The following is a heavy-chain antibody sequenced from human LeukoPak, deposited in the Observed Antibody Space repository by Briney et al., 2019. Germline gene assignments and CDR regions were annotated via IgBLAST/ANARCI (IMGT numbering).Heavy chain of an antibody. CDR1: GFTFSSYS. D-gene: IGHD2-15*01. CDR2: ISSSSSYI. V-gene: IGHV3-21*01. J-gene: IGHJ4*02. CDR3: ARYYCSGGSCRFDY. Sequence: KSGGSLRLSCAASGFTFSSYSMNWVRQAPGKGLEWVSSISSSSSYIYYADSVKGRFTISRDNAKNSLYLQMNSLRAEDTAVYYCARYYCSGGSCRFDYWGQGTLVTVSS.